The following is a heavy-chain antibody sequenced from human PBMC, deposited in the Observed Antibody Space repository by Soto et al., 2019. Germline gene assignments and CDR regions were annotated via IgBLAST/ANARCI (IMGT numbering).Heavy chain of an antibody. D-gene: IGHD3-10*01. J-gene: IGHJ3*02. V-gene: IGHV4-31*03. CDR1: GGSTSSGGYY. CDR3: ARDGSRRLRTGDADDAFDI. CDR2: IYYSGST. Sequence: SEALSLTCTVSGGSTSSGGYYWCWIRQHPGKGLEWIGYIYYSGSTFYNPSLKSRVTISVDTSKNQFSLKLSSVTAADTAVYYCARDGSRRLRTGDADDAFDIWGQGTMVTVSS.